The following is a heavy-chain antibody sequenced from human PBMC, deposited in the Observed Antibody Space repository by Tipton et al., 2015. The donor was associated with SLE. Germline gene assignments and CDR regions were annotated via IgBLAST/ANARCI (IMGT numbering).Heavy chain of an antibody. J-gene: IGHJ2*01. V-gene: IGHV3-49*04. Sequence: SLILSCTASGFTFGDYAMSWVRQAPGKGLEWVGFIRSKAYGGTTEYAASVKGRFTISRDDSKSIAYLQMNSLKTEDTAVYYCTRDPTAYCGGDCYVWYFDLWGRGTLVTVSS. CDR3: TRDPTAYCGGDCYVWYFDL. D-gene: IGHD2-21*02. CDR1: GFTFGDYA. CDR2: IRSKAYGGTT.